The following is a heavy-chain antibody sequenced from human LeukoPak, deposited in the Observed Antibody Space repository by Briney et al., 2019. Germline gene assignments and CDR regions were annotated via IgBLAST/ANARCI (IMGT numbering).Heavy chain of an antibody. CDR1: GGSFSGYY. Sequence: SETLSLTCAVYGGSFSGYYWSWIRQPPGKGLEWIGEINHSGSTNYNPALKRRVTISVETSKKQFSLKLSSVTAADTAVYYCARVPRTLQRGRGQFSIAAAGHFDYWGQGTLVTVSS. CDR2: INHSGST. D-gene: IGHD6-13*01. J-gene: IGHJ4*02. V-gene: IGHV4-34*01. CDR3: ARVPRTLQRGRGQFSIAAAGHFDY.